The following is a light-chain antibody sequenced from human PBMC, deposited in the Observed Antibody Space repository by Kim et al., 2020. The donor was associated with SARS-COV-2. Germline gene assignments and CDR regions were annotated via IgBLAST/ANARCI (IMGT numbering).Light chain of an antibody. Sequence: QSVLTQPPSASGTPGQRVTISCSGSSSNIGSNNVNWYQQRPGTAPKLLVYSHDRRPSGVPDRFSDSRSGTSASLAISGLQSEDEADYYCAAWDDSLNGLVFGNGTRVTVL. J-gene: IGLJ1*01. CDR1: SSNIGSNN. V-gene: IGLV1-44*01. CDR3: AAWDDSLNGLV. CDR2: SHD.